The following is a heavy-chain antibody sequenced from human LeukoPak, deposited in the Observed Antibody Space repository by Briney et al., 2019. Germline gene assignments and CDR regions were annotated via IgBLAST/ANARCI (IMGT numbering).Heavy chain of an antibody. Sequence: PGGSLRLSCAASGLTFSSYAMNWVRQAPGKGLEWVSGTGSTGVSTFYADSVKGRFTISRDNSKDTLYLQMSSLRVEDTAVYFCAKGEGYCGGGTCYRYFDSWGQGTLVTVSS. CDR3: AKGEGYCGGGTCYRYFDS. J-gene: IGHJ4*02. D-gene: IGHD2-15*01. CDR2: TGSTGVST. CDR1: GLTFSSYA. V-gene: IGHV3-23*01.